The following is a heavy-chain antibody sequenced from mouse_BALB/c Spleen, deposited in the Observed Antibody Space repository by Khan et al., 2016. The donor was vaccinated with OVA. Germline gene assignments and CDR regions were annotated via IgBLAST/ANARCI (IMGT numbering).Heavy chain of an antibody. CDR3: ARGRAY. D-gene: IGHD3-3*01. J-gene: IGHJ3*01. V-gene: IGHV3-2*02. CDR2: ISYSGST. Sequence: EVQLQESGPGLVKPSQSLSLTCTVTGYSITSDYAWNWIRQFPGNKLEWMGYISYSGSTSYTPSLQSRISLTRATSQNQFFLPLTSVTTEDTATYYCARGRAYWGQGTLVTVSA. CDR1: GYSITSDYA.